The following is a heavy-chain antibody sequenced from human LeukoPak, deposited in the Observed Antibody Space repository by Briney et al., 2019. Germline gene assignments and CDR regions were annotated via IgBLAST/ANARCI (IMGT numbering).Heavy chain of an antibody. CDR1: GGSISSYY. J-gene: IGHJ4*02. CDR2: IYTSGST. Sequence: SETLSLTCTVSGGSISSYYWSWIRQPPGKGLEWIGYIYTSGSTNYNPSLKSRVTISVDTSKNQFSLKLSSVTAADTAVYYCARTPIWSGYFVFDYWGQGTLVTVSS. V-gene: IGHV4-4*09. D-gene: IGHD3-3*01. CDR3: ARTPIWSGYFVFDY.